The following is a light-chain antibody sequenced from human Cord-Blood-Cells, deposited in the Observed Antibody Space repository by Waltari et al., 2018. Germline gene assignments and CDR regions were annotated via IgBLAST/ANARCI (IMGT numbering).Light chain of an antibody. V-gene: IGKV1D-8*01. CDR3: QQYYSFPRT. CDR1: QGIRSD. J-gene: IGKJ1*01. Sequence: VIWMTQSPSLLSASTGDRVTISCRMNQGIRSDLAWYQQKPGKAAELLIYAASTLQSGVPSRFSGSGSWTDFTLTISCLQSEDFATYYCQQYYSFPRTFGQGTKVEIK. CDR2: AAS.